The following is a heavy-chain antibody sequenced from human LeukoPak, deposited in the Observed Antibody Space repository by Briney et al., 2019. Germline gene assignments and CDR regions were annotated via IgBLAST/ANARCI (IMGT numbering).Heavy chain of an antibody. V-gene: IGHV4-59*08. J-gene: IGHJ3*02. CDR2: MHHSGST. Sequence: ASQTLSLTCTVSGGSIRSYYWSWIRQPPRKGLEWIGYMHHSGSTKHNPYLKSRVTISVDTSKSRFSLKLSSVTAADTAVYYCARGRWLPNAFDIWGQGTMVTVFS. CDR3: ARGRWLPNAFDI. D-gene: IGHD5-24*01. CDR1: GGSIRSYY.